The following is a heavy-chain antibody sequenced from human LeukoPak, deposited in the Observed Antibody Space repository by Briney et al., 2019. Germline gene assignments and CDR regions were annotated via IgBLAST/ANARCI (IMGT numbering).Heavy chain of an antibody. CDR2: ISSCGSTI. CDR1: GFTFSDYY. CDR3: ARVTALTPPFDY. J-gene: IGHJ4*02. V-gene: IGHV3-11*01. Sequence: GGSLRLSCAASGFTFSDYYMSWIRQAPGKGLEWVSYISSCGSTIYYADSVKGRFTISRDNAKNLLYLQMNSLRAEDTAVYYCARVTALTPPFDYWGQGTLVTVSS. D-gene: IGHD5-18*01.